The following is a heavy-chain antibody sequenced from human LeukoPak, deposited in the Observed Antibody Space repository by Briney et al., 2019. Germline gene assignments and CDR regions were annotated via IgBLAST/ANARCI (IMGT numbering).Heavy chain of an antibody. J-gene: IGHJ5*02. Sequence: ASVKVSCKASGYTFTSYYMHWVRQALGQGLEWMGIINPSGGSTSYAQKFQGRVTMTRDTSTSTVYMELSSLRSEDTAVYYCARDQNPYYDFWSGYYNPYNWFDPWGQRTLVTVSS. CDR1: GYTFTSYY. D-gene: IGHD3-3*01. CDR2: INPSGGST. V-gene: IGHV1-46*01. CDR3: ARDQNPYYDFWSGYYNPYNWFDP.